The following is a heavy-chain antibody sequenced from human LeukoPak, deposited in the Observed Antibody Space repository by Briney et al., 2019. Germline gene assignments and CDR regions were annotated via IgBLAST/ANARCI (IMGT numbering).Heavy chain of an antibody. Sequence: PSETLSLTCTVSGGSLSSYYWSWIRQPPGKGLEWIGNIYYSGSTNSNPSLKSRVTISVDTSKNQFSLKLSSVTAADTAVYYCAGGVYFYDSSGYSVLFDYWGQGTLVTVSS. D-gene: IGHD3-22*01. V-gene: IGHV4-59*12. CDR2: IYYSGST. J-gene: IGHJ4*02. CDR3: AGGVYFYDSSGYSVLFDY. CDR1: GGSLSSYY.